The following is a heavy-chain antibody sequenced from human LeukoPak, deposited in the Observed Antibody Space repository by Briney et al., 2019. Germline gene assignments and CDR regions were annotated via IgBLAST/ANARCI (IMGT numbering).Heavy chain of an antibody. CDR1: GDSISSSSYY. V-gene: IGHV4-39*01. CDR2: IYYSGST. D-gene: IGHD3-10*01. J-gene: IGHJ5*02. Sequence: PSETLSLTCTVFGDSISSSSYYWGWIRQPPGKGLEWIGNIYYSGSTYYNPSLKSRVTISVDTSKNQFSLRLYSVTAADTAVYYCARLSLLLWFGELRYKWFDPWGQGTLVTVSS. CDR3: ARLSLLLWFGELRYKWFDP.